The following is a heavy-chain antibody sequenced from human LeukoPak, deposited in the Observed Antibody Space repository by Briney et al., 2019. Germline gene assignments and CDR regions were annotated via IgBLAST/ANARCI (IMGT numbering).Heavy chain of an antibody. Sequence: PGGSLRLSCAASGFTFSSYEMNWVRQAPGKGLEWVSYISSSGSTIYYADSVKGRFTISRDNSKNTLYLQMNSLRAEDTAVYYCAKKSGSYRVGAHIDYWGQGTLVTVSS. CDR2: ISSSGSTI. CDR1: GFTFSSYE. D-gene: IGHD1-26*01. V-gene: IGHV3-48*03. CDR3: AKKSGSYRVGAHIDY. J-gene: IGHJ4*02.